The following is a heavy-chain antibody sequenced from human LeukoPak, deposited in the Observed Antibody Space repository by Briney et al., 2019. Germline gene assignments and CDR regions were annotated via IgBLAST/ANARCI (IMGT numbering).Heavy chain of an antibody. V-gene: IGHV4-39*01. CDR1: GGSISSSSYY. CDR2: IYYSGST. Sequence: SETLSLTCTVSGGSISSSSYYWGWIRQPPGKGLEWIGSIYYSGSTYYNPSLKSRVTISVDTSKNRFSLKLSSVTAADTAVYYCASFMVRGVIITPHLRGFDYWGQGTLVTVSS. D-gene: IGHD3-10*01. CDR3: ASFMVRGVIITPHLRGFDY. J-gene: IGHJ4*02.